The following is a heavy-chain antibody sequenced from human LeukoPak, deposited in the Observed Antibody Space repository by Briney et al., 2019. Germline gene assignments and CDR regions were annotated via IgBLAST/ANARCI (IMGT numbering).Heavy chain of an antibody. D-gene: IGHD3-22*01. CDR2: INPNNGNT. CDR3: ARVGYDSSGRHRYAFDI. J-gene: IGHJ3*02. CDR1: GYTFTRYG. Sequence: ASVKVSCKASGYTFTRYGISWVRQAPGQGLEWMGRINPNNGNTNYVQKLQGRVTMTTDTSTSTAYMELRSLRSDDTAVYYCARVGYDSSGRHRYAFDIWGQGTMVTVSS. V-gene: IGHV1-18*01.